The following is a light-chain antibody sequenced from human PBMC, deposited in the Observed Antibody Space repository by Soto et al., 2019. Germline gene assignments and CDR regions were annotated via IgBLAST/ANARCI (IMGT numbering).Light chain of an antibody. J-gene: IGLJ2*01. V-gene: IGLV4-69*01. Sequence: QAVLTQSPSASASLGASVKLTCTLSSGHSNYAIAWHQQQSEKGPRYLMKLNSDGSHSKGDGIPDRFSGSSSGAERYLTISSLQSQDEADYYCQSWGPGIVVFGRGTNRIVL. CDR3: QSWGPGIVV. CDR1: SGHSNYA. CDR2: LNSDGSH.